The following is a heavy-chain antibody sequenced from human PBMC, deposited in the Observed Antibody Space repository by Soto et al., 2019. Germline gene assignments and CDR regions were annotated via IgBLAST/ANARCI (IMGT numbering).Heavy chain of an antibody. CDR3: ARLVADSSWYYYGLDV. J-gene: IGHJ6*02. CDR1: GFSLTTGRMG. CDR2: IFSNNER. Sequence: QVTLKESGPVLVKATETLTLTCSISGFSLTTGRMGVSWIRQPPGKALEWLAHIFSNNERSYTTSLQHRLSISAYYSKRQVVLTMTDVGPFDAATYFCARLVADSSWYYYGLDVWGQGASVTVS. V-gene: IGHV2-26*03. D-gene: IGHD3-10*01.